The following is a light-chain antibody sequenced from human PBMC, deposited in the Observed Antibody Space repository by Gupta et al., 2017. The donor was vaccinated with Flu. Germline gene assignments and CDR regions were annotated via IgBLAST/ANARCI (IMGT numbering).Light chain of an antibody. CDR3: QQYDSTPFT. CDR1: QSVLYSSNNKNY. CDR2: WAS. Sequence: DIVMTQSPDSLAVSLGERATINCKSSQSVLYSSNNKNYLAWYQQKPGQPPKLLVYWASTRESGVPDRFSGSGSGTDFTLTISSLQAEDVAVYYCQQYDSTPFTFGPGTKVEIK. J-gene: IGKJ3*01. V-gene: IGKV4-1*01.